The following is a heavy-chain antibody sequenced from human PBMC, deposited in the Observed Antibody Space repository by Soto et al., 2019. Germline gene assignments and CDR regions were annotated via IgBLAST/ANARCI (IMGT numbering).Heavy chain of an antibody. CDR1: GYGFTTYG. CDR3: ARGRYGDY. V-gene: IGHV1-18*01. CDR2: TSAHNGNT. Sequence: QVHLVQSGAEVKKPGASVKVSCKGSGYGFTTYGITWVRQAPGQGLEWMAWTSAHNGNTNSAQKLQGRGTVTRDTSTTTAHMALRSLRSDDTAVYYCARGRYGDYWGQGALVTVSS. D-gene: IGHD1-1*01. J-gene: IGHJ4*02.